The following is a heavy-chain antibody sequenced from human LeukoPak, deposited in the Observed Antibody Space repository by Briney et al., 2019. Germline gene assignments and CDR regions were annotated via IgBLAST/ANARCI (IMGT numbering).Heavy chain of an antibody. CDR3: ARDERTS. CDR2: IIPIFGTA. V-gene: IGHV1-69*05. D-gene: IGHD2-2*01. J-gene: IGHJ5*02. Sequence: SVKVSFKASGGTFNSYAISWVLQAPGQGLEWMGRIIPIFGTANYAQKFQGRVTITTDESTSTAYMELSSLRSEDTAVYYCARDERTSWGQGTLVTVSS. CDR1: GGTFNSYA.